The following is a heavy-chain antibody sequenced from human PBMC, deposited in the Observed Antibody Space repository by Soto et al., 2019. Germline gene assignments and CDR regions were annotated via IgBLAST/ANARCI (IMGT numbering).Heavy chain of an antibody. CDR2: IWYGGSNK. Sequence: GGSLRLSCAASGFTFSSYGMHWVRQAPGKGLEWVAVIWYGGSNKYYADSVKGRFTISRDNSKNTLYLQMDSLRAEDTAVYYCAREYYYDSSGYFDYWGQGTLVTVSS. J-gene: IGHJ4*02. CDR1: GFTFSSYG. V-gene: IGHV3-33*01. CDR3: AREYYYDSSGYFDY. D-gene: IGHD3-22*01.